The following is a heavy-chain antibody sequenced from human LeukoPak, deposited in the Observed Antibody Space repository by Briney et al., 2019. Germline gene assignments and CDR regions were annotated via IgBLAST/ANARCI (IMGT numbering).Heavy chain of an antibody. J-gene: IGHJ5*02. V-gene: IGHV1-46*01. Sequence: GASVKVSCKASGYTFTSYYMHWVRQAPGQGLEWMGIINPSGGSTSYAQKFQGRVTMTRDTSISTAYMELSRLRSDDTAVYYCARGLGYCSGGSCYLNWFDPWGQGPLVTVSS. CDR1: GYTFTSYY. D-gene: IGHD2-15*01. CDR2: INPSGGST. CDR3: ARGLGYCSGGSCYLNWFDP.